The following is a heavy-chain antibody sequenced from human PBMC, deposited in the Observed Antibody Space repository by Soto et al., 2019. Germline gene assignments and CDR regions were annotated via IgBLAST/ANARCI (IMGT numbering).Heavy chain of an antibody. CDR1: GGSVNSGSYY. CDR3: AREDSSGWGFDY. V-gene: IGHV4-61*01. D-gene: IGHD6-19*01. J-gene: IGHJ4*02. Sequence: SETLSLTCTVSGGSVNSGSYYWSWIRQPPGKGLEWIGYIFYTGSTNYNPSLKSRVTMSVDTSKNQFSLKLSSVTAADTAVYYCAREDSSGWGFDYWGQGTLVT. CDR2: IFYTGST.